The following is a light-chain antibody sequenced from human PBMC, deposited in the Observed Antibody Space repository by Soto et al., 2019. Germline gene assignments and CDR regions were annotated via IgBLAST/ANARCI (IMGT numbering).Light chain of an antibody. CDR1: QSVSNK. CDR2: GAS. CDR3: VPSGLLVT. V-gene: IGKV3D-15*01. Sequence: AVSVTPKERGTRSCRASQSVSNKLAWYQQKPGQAPRLLIYGASSRATGIPDRFSGSGSGTECSLSIISLEPEDFAVYKWVPSGLLVTFAGGTKVDVK. J-gene: IGKJ4*01.